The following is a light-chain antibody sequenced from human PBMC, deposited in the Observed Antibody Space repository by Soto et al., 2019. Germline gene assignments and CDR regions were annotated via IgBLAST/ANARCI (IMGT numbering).Light chain of an antibody. Sequence: QSVLTQPASVSGSPGQSITISCTGTSSDVGRYHLVSWYQHHPAKAPKLIIYEGDKRPSGVSNRFSASKSGSTASLTISGLQAEDEADYHCCSYAGNSSVFGGGTKVTVL. V-gene: IGLV2-23*01. CDR2: EGD. CDR3: CSYAGNSSV. CDR1: SSDVGRYHL. J-gene: IGLJ2*01.